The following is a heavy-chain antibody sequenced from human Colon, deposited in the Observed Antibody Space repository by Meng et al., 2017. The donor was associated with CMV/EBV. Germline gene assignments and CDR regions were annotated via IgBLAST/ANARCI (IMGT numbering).Heavy chain of an antibody. D-gene: IGHD2-2*01. CDR3: ARTQARNIVGVPAGVLY. J-gene: IGHJ4*02. CDR2: ISYDGSNK. CDR1: GFTFSSYA. V-gene: IGHV3-30-3*01. Sequence: GGSLRLSCAASGFTFSSYAMHWVRQAPGKGLEWVAVISYDGSNKYYEDSVKGRFTISRDNSKNTLYLQMNSLRAEDTAVYYCARTQARNIVGVPAGVLYWGQGTLVTVSS.